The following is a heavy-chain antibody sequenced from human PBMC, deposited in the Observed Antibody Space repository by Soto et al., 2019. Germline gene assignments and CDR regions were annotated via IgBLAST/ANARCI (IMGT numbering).Heavy chain of an antibody. CDR1: GGPIRSYNW. CDR2: IHHDGGT. Sequence: QVQLQESGPGLVEPAGTLSLTCAVSGGPIRSYNWWSWVRQPPGKGLEWIGEIHHDGGTNYNTSLKSRVTISVDNAKNPPSLNLNSVTAADAAIYYCARMPYSYYAMDVWGQGTTVTVSS. D-gene: IGHD2-2*01. V-gene: IGHV4-4*02. J-gene: IGHJ6*02. CDR3: ARMPYSYYAMDV.